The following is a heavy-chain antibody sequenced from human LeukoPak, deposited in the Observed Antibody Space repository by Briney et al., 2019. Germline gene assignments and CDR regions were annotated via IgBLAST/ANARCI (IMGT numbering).Heavy chain of an antibody. D-gene: IGHD3-22*01. CDR1: GGSISSYY. CDR2: IYYSGST. Sequence: PSETLSLTCTVSGGSISSYYWSWIRQPPGKGLEWIGYIYYSGSTNYNPSLKSRVTISVDTSKNQFSLKLSSVTAADTAVYYCARDPSYYDSGNAFDIWGQGTMVTVSS. CDR3: ARDPSYYDSGNAFDI. J-gene: IGHJ3*02. V-gene: IGHV4-59*01.